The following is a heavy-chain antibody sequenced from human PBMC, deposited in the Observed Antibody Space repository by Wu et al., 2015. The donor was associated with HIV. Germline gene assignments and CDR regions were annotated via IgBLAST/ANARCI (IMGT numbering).Heavy chain of an antibody. V-gene: IGHV1-18*01. CDR2: ISAYNGNT. CDR1: GYTFTSYG. Sequence: QVQLVQSGAEVKKLGASVKVSCKASGYTFTSYGISWVRQAPGQGLEWMGWISAYNGNTNYAQKLQGRVTMTTDTSTSTAYMELRSLRSDDTAVYYCAITGHSADILTDTTAFDIWGQGTMVTVSS. CDR3: AITGHSADILTDTTAFDI. D-gene: IGHD3-9*01. J-gene: IGHJ3*02.